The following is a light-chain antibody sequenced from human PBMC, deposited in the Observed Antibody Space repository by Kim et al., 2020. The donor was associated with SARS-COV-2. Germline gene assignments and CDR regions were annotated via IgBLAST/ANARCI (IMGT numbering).Light chain of an antibody. J-gene: IGKJ2*01. V-gene: IGKV3-20*01. CDR2: SAS. Sequence: EIVLTQSPGTLSLSPGERATLSCRASQSVRSSLLAWFQQKPGQAPRLLIYSASKRATGIPDGFSGSVSGTDFTLTINKLEPEDFAVYYCQQYGTSPYTFGQGTKLEI. CDR3: QQYGTSPYT. CDR1: QSVRSSL.